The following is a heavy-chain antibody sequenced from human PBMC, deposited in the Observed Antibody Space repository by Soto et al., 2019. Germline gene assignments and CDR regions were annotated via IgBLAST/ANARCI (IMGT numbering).Heavy chain of an antibody. V-gene: IGHV3-30*18. CDR1: GFTFSSYG. D-gene: IGHD6-13*01. Sequence: GGSLRLSCAASGFTFSSYGMHWVRQAPGKGLEWVAVISYDGSNKYYADSVKGRFTISRDNSKNTLYLQMNSLRAEDTAVYYCAKEESSSYFYYYYGMDVWGQGTTVTVSS. J-gene: IGHJ6*02. CDR3: AKEESSSYFYYYYGMDV. CDR2: ISYDGSNK.